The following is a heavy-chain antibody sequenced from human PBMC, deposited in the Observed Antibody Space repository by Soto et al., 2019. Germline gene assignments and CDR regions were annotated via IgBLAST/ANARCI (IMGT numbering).Heavy chain of an antibody. CDR2: IYYSGST. CDR1: GGSVSSGSYY. CDR3: ARDIGDGYPYFDY. Sequence: SETLSLTCSVSGGSVSSGSYYWIWIRQPPGKGLEWIGYIYYSGSTNYNPSLKSRVTISVDTSKNQFSLKLSSVTAADTAVYYCARDIGDGYPYFDYWGQGTLVTV. D-gene: IGHD5-12*01. V-gene: IGHV4-61*01. J-gene: IGHJ4*02.